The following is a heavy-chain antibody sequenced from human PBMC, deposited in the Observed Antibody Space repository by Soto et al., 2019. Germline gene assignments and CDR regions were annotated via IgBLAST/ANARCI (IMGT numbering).Heavy chain of an antibody. CDR3: AKERLEAARHFDY. J-gene: IGHJ4*02. D-gene: IGHD6-6*01. CDR2: VYYSGNT. Sequence: PSETLSLTCTVSGGSINAYFWTWIRQAPGKGLEWIGYVYYSGNTNYNPSLKSRVSISLHTSKNQFSLKLSSVTAADTAVYYCAKERLEAARHFDYWGQGTLVTVSS. CDR1: GGSINAYF. V-gene: IGHV4-59*01.